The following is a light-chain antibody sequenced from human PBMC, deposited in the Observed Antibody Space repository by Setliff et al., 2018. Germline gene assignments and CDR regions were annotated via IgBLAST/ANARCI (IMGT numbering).Light chain of an antibody. J-gene: IGLJ2*01. V-gene: IGLV2-14*03. CDR2: DVS. Sequence: QSVLTQPASVSGSPGQSITISCTGTSSDVGGYNCVSWYQQHPGKAPKLMIYDVSNRPSGVSSRFSGSKSGNTASLTISGLQAEDEADYYCSSYTSSSTLLFGGGTKVTVL. CDR3: SSYTSSSTLL. CDR1: SSDVGGYNC.